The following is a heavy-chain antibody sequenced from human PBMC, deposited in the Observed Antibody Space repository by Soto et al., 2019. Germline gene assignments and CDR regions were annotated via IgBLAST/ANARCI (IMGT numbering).Heavy chain of an antibody. Sequence: EVQLVESGGGLVQPGRSLRLSCTASGFTFGDYAMSWFRQAPGKGLEWVGFIRSKAYGGTTEYAASVKGRFTNSRDCSKSNSYLQMNSLKTEDTAVYYCTRDDILTGGESYWGQGTLVTVSS. CDR2: IRSKAYGGTT. CDR3: TRDDILTGGESY. V-gene: IGHV3-49*01. J-gene: IGHJ4*02. D-gene: IGHD3-9*01. CDR1: GFTFGDYA.